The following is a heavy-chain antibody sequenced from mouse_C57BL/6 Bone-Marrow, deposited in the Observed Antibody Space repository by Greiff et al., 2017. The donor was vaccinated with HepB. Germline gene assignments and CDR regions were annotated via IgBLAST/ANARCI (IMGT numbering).Heavy chain of an antibody. J-gene: IGHJ2*01. CDR1: GFTFSDYY. V-gene: IGHV5-12*01. Sequence: EVQRVESGGGLVQPGGSLKLSCAASGFTFSDYYMYWVRQTPEKRLEWVAYISNGGGSTYYPDTVKGRFTISRDNAKNTLYLQMSRLKSEDTAMYYCARHNYYGSSLDYWGQGTTLTVSS. CDR3: ARHNYYGSSLDY. CDR2: ISNGGGST. D-gene: IGHD1-1*01.